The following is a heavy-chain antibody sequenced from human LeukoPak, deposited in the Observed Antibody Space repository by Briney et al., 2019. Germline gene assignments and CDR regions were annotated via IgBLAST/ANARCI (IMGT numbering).Heavy chain of an antibody. CDR1: GGSISSGGYY. Sequence: MASQTLSLTCTVSGGSISSGGYYWSWIRQHPGKGLEWIGYIFYSGTTYYNPSLKSRFTMPVDTSKNHFSLKLSSVTAADTAVYYCARVASGYAYFDYWGQGTLVTVSS. D-gene: IGHD5-12*01. J-gene: IGHJ4*02. CDR2: IFYSGTT. CDR3: ARVASGYAYFDY. V-gene: IGHV4-31*03.